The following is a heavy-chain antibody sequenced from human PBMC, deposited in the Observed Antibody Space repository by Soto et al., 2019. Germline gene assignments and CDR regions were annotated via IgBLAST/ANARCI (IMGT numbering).Heavy chain of an antibody. CDR1: GFTFSSYA. CDR2: ISGSGGST. V-gene: IGHV3-23*01. CDR3: ATEGGGYPLFDY. J-gene: IGHJ4*02. Sequence: EVQLLESGGGLVQPGGSLRLSCAASGFTFSSYAMSWVRQAPGKGLEWVSAISGSGGSTYYADSVKGRFTISRDNSKNTLYLQMNSLRAEDTAVYYWATEGGGYPLFDYWGQGTLVTVSS. D-gene: IGHD3-22*01.